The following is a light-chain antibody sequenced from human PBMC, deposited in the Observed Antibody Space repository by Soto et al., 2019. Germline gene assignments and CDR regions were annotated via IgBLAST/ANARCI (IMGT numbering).Light chain of an antibody. CDR1: QSVSTY. CDR3: QQRANWPPV. Sequence: EIVLTQSPATLSLSPGERATLSCRASQSVSTYLSWYRQKPGQAPRLLIYDASNRAAGIPARFSGSGSGTEFTLTISSLEPEDFAVYYCQQRANWPPVFGQGTKLEIK. V-gene: IGKV3-11*01. J-gene: IGKJ2*01. CDR2: DAS.